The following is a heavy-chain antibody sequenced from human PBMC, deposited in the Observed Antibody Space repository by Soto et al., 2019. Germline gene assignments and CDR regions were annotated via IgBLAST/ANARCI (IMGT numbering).Heavy chain of an antibody. Sequence: PGGSLRLSCAASGFTFSSFDISWVRRAPGKGLEWVSIIGISEGSAYYADSVKGRFTISRDNLRNTVYLQMNSLRVEDTAVYYCAKPHISSFYLHYMDVWGKGTTVTVS. V-gene: IGHV3-23*01. CDR3: AKPHISSFYLHYMDV. CDR1: GFTFSSFD. D-gene: IGHD2-21*01. J-gene: IGHJ6*03. CDR2: IGISEGSA.